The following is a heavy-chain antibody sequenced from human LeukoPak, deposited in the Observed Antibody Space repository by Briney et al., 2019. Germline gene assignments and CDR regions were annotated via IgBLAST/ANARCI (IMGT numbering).Heavy chain of an antibody. Sequence: SETLSLTCTVSGGSISSYYWSWIRQPAGKGLEWIGYIYYSGSTNYNPSLKSRVTISVDTSKNQFSLKLSSVTAADTAVYYCARASVSLYYFDYWGQGTLVTVSS. J-gene: IGHJ4*02. CDR1: GGSISSYY. CDR2: IYYSGST. D-gene: IGHD2-8*01. V-gene: IGHV4-59*01. CDR3: ARASVSLYYFDY.